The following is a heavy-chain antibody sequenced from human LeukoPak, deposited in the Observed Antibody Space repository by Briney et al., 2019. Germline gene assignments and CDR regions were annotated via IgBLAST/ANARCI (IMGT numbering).Heavy chain of an antibody. J-gene: IGHJ4*02. CDR3: ARDISGYYYFDY. CDR2: IWYDGSNK. D-gene: IGHD3-22*01. Sequence: GRSLRLSCAASGFTFSNYGTHWVRQAPGKGLEWVAVIWYDGSNKYYADSVKGRFIISRDNSKNTLYLQMNSLRAEDTAVYYCARDISGYYYFDYWGQGTLVTVSS. V-gene: IGHV3-33*01. CDR1: GFTFSNYG.